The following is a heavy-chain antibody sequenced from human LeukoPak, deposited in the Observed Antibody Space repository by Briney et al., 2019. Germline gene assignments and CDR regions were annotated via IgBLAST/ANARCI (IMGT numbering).Heavy chain of an antibody. CDR1: GASISTSSYY. V-gene: IGHV4-39*01. J-gene: IGHJ4*02. CDR2: IRYTGST. CDR3: ARHSLGLFDY. D-gene: IGHD7-27*01. Sequence: SETLSLTCTVSGASISTSSYYWGWIRQPPGKGLEWIGGIRYTGSTYYNPSLKSRVTISIDSSKNQFSLKLSSVTAADTAVYYCARHSLGLFDYWGQGTLVTVSS.